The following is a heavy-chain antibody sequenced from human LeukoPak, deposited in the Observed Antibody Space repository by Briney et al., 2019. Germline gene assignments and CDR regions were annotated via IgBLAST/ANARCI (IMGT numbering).Heavy chain of an antibody. J-gene: IGHJ4*02. Sequence: GASVKVSCKASGGTFSSYAISWVRQAPGQGLDWMGWIIPIFGTANYAQKFQGRVTITADESTSTAYMELSSLRSEDTAVYYCARGAYDILTGYLFDYWGQGTLVTVSS. D-gene: IGHD3-9*01. CDR2: IIPIFGTA. V-gene: IGHV1-69*13. CDR1: GGTFSSYA. CDR3: ARGAYDILTGYLFDY.